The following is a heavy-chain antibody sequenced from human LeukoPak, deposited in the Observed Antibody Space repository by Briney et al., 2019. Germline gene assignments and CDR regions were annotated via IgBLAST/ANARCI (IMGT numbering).Heavy chain of an antibody. D-gene: IGHD3-10*02. CDR1: GFTFSSFS. CDR2: ISSSGSII. Sequence: GGSLRLSCAASGFTFSSFSMNWVRQAPGKGLEWLSYISSSGSIIYYADSVKGRFTISRDNVKNSLYLQMNSLRAEDTAVYYCAELGITMIGGVWGKGTTVTVSS. CDR3: AELGITMIGGV. V-gene: IGHV3-48*01. J-gene: IGHJ6*03.